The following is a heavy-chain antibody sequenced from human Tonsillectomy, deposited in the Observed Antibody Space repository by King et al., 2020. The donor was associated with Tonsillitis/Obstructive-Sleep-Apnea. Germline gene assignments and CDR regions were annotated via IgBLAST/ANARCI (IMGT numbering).Heavy chain of an antibody. Sequence: VQLVEAGGGLVQPGGSLRISFAASGFTFSIYAMSWVCQAPGKGREWFLAIRGSGGSTYYADSVKGRFTISRDNSKNTLYLQMNSLRAEDTAVYYCAKSWQQWLVGIDYWGQGTLVTVSS. CDR2: IRGSGGST. CDR3: AKSWQQWLVGIDY. J-gene: IGHJ4*02. D-gene: IGHD6-19*01. V-gene: IGHV3-23*04. CDR1: GFTFSIYA.